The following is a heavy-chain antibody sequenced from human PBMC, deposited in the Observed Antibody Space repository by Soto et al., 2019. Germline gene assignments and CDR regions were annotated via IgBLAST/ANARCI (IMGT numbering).Heavy chain of an antibody. CDR3: AKGYDILTDYFLLAY. CDR1: GFTFSSYA. Sequence: PGGSLRLSCAASGFTFSSYAMSWVRQAPGKGLEWVSAISGSGGSTYYADSVKGRFTISRDNSKNTLYLQMNSLRAEDTAVYYCAKGYDILTDYFLLAYWGQGTLVTVSS. D-gene: IGHD3-9*01. J-gene: IGHJ4*02. CDR2: ISGSGGST. V-gene: IGHV3-23*01.